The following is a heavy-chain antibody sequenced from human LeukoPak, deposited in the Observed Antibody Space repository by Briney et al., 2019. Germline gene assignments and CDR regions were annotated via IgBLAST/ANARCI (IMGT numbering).Heavy chain of an antibody. V-gene: IGHV3-30-3*01. D-gene: IGHD5-12*01. CDR3: ASVGMRWLRDYYYYYGMDV. CDR2: ISYDGSNK. CDR1: GFTFSSYA. J-gene: IGHJ6*02. Sequence: GRSLRLSCAASGFTFSSYAMHWVRQAPGKGLEWVAVISYDGSNKYYADSVKGRFTISRDNSKNTLYLQMNSLRAEDTAVYYCASVGMRWLRDYYYYYGMDVWGQGTTVTVSS.